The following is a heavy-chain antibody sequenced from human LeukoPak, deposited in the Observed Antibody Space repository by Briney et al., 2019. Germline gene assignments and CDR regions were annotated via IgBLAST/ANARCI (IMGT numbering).Heavy chain of an antibody. D-gene: IGHD1-20*01. Sequence: ASVKVSCKTSGYTFTKYLIHWVRQAPGQGLEWVGTINPNGDATNYAPSLQGRLTLTQGTSTSTVYMELRGLTPDDTAVYYCARPLFCAFDNCGYWLDPCGPGTLVTVSS. CDR3: ARPLFCAFDNCGYWLDP. V-gene: IGHV1-46*01. J-gene: IGHJ5*02. CDR1: GYTFTKYL. CDR2: INPNGDAT.